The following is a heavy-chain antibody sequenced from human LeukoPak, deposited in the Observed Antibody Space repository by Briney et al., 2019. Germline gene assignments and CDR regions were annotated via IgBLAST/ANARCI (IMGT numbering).Heavy chain of an antibody. CDR3: ARAGNNWSFDY. CDR1: GGSISSFH. Sequence: SETLSLTCTVSGGSISSFHWSWIRQPPGKGLEWIGYIYYRENTNYNPSLKSRVTMAVDTSKNQFSLKVSSVTAADTAVYYCARAGNNWSFDYWGQGTLVTVSS. CDR2: IYYRENT. D-gene: IGHD1-1*01. V-gene: IGHV4-59*01. J-gene: IGHJ4*02.